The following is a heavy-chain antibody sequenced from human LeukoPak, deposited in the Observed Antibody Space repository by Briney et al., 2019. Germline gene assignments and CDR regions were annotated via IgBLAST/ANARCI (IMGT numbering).Heavy chain of an antibody. CDR3: ARKRTGDQGYYFDY. D-gene: IGHD1-1*01. J-gene: IGHJ4*02. V-gene: IGHV4-59*01. CDR2: IYYSGST. Sequence: KPSETLSLTCTVSGGSISGYYWTWIRQSPGKGLEWLGYIYYSGSTNYNPSLKTRVTISVDTSKNQFSLRLSSVTAADTAVYYCARKRTGDQGYYFDYWGRGTLVTVSS. CDR1: GGSISGYY.